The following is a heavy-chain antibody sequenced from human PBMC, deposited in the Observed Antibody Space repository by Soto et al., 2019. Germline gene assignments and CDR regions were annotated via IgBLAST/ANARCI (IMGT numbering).Heavy chain of an antibody. CDR3: ARGKRVTTVRGGVGQRYYGMDV. V-gene: IGHV4-34*01. Sequence: SETLSLTCAVYGGSFSGYYWSWIRQPPGKGLEWIGEINHSGSTNYNPSLKSRVTISVDTSKNQFSLKLSSVTAADTAVYYCARGKRVTTVRGGVGQRYYGMDVWGQGTTVTVSS. CDR2: INHSGST. J-gene: IGHJ6*02. CDR1: GGSFSGYY. D-gene: IGHD3-10*01.